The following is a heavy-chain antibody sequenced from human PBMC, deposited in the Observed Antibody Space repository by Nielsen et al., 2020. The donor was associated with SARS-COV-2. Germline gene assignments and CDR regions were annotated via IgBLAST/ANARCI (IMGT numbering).Heavy chain of an antibody. CDR2: ISSSSSYI. D-gene: IGHD3-3*01. V-gene: IGHV3-21*01. CDR3: ARDWNVFGTVGVDFGVVTTYGVDV. J-gene: IGHJ6*02. CDR1: GFTFSSYS. Sequence: GESLKISCAASGFTFSSYSMNWVRQAPGKGLEWVSSISSSSSYIYYADSVKGRFTISRDNAKNSLYLQMNSLRAEDTAVYYCARDWNVFGTVGVDFGVVTTYGVDVWGQGTTVTASS.